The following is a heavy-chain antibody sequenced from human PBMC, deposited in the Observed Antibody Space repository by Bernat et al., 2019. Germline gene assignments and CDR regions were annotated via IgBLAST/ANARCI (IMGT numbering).Heavy chain of an antibody. Sequence: VQLVQSGGEVTPHGASVKVSCTASGYTFTRPLLPWVRQAPGQGPEWLGWSNPNIGNAHYAQSVQGRVTMNPDTSTRTGSLGLRSLTPDDTAVYYCARERRTGRSRGTGALDYWDKGTLVNVST. CDR3: ARERRTGRSRGTGALDY. CDR2: SNPNIGNA. V-gene: IGHV1-18*01. CDR1: GYTFTRPL. J-gene: IGHJ4*02. D-gene: IGHD3-16*02.